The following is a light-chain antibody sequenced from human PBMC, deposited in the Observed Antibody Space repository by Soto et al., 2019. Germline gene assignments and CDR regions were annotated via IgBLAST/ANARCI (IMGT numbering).Light chain of an antibody. CDR2: DVS. CDR1: QSLVFSDGKTY. Sequence: DIVLTQTPLSLSVTPGQPASISCKSSQSLVFSDGKTYFYWYLQKPVQPPQVMIYDVSNRFSGVPDRFSGSGSGTDFTLKISRVEAEDVGIYYCMQSVQFPWTFGQGTKVEIK. CDR3: MQSVQFPWT. V-gene: IGKV2D-29*01. J-gene: IGKJ1*01.